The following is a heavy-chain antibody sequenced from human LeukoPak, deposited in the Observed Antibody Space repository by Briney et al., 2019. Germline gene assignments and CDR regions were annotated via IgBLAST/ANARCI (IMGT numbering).Heavy chain of an antibody. D-gene: IGHD6-19*01. CDR3: ARGNSSGWPNWFDP. CDR1: GDSVSSNSAA. V-gene: IGHV6-1*01. J-gene: IGHJ5*02. CDR2: TYYRSKWYN. Sequence: SQTLSLTCAISGDSVSSNSAAWNWIRQSPSRGLEWLGRTYYRSKWYNDYAVSVKSRITIIPYTSKNQFSLQLNSVTPEDTAVYYCARGNSSGWPNWFDPWGQGTLVTVSS.